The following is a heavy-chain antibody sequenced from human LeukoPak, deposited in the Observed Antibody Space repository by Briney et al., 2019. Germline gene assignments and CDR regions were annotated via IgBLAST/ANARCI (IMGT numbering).Heavy chain of an antibody. D-gene: IGHD6-13*01. CDR1: GYTFTEFF. J-gene: IGHJ4*02. CDR2: IRPSGGST. V-gene: IGHV1-46*01. CDR3: ARAESSNWYAGIDY. Sequence: GASVEVSCKASGYTFTEFFMHWVRQAPGQGLEWMGIIRPSGGSTNSAQKFQGRVTMTSDTSTSTVYMVLSSLTSADTAVYYCARAESSNWYAGIDYWGQGTLVTVSS.